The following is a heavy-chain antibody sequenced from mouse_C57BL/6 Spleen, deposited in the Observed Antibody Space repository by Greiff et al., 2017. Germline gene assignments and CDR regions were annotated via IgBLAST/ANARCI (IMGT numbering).Heavy chain of an antibody. CDR1: GYTFTSYW. J-gene: IGHJ2*01. V-gene: IGHV1-61*01. CDR2: IYPSDSET. Sequence: QVQLQQPGAELVRPGSSVKLSCKASGYTFTSYWMDWVKQRPGQGLEWIGNIYPSDSETHYNQKFKDKATLTVDKSSSTAYMQLSSLTSEDSAVYYCAREGHYYGSSYVDYWGQGTTLTVSS. D-gene: IGHD1-1*01. CDR3: AREGHYYGSSYVDY.